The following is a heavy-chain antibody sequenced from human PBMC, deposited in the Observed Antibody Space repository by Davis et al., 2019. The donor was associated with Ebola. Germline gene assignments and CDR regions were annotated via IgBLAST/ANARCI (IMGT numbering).Heavy chain of an antibody. V-gene: IGHV3-30*18. J-gene: IGHJ5*02. Sequence: GGSLRLSCAASGFTFSSYGMHWVRQAPGKGLEWVAVISYDGSNKYYADSVKGRFTISRDNSKNTLYLQMNSLRAEDTAVYYCAKDRVGIAARPVWFDPWGQGTLVTVSS. CDR3: AKDRVGIAARPVWFDP. CDR1: GFTFSSYG. CDR2: ISYDGSNK. D-gene: IGHD6-6*01.